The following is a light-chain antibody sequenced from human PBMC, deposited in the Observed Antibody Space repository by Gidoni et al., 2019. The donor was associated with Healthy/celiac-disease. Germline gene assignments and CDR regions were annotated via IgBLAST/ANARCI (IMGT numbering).Light chain of an antibody. CDR1: SSNIGSNY. Sequence: SVLTQPPSASGTPVQRVTISCSGSSSNIGSNYVYWYQQPPGTAPKLLLYSNNQRPSGVPDRFSGSKSGTSASLAISGLRSEDEADYYWAAWDDSLSGWVFGGGTKLTVL. CDR3: AAWDDSLSGWV. CDR2: SNN. V-gene: IGLV1-47*02. J-gene: IGLJ3*02.